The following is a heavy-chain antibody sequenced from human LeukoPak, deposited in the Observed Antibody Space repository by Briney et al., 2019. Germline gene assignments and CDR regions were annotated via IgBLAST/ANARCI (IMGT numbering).Heavy chain of an antibody. Sequence: PRGSLRLSCAPSRFTFSSSRMHWVCPAPRKGLVWVSRITSDGSITTYADFVKGRFTISRDNAKNTVYLQMNSLRAEDTALYYCARYSYGTDYYYYYYGMVVWGQGTTVTVSS. CDR2: ITSDGSIT. J-gene: IGHJ6*02. CDR3: ARYSYGTDYYYYYYGMVV. V-gene: IGHV3-74*01. D-gene: IGHD5-18*01. CDR1: RFTFSSSR.